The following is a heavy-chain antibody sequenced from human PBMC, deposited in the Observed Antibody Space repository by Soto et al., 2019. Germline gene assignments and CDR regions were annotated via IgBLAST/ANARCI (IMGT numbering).Heavy chain of an antibody. J-gene: IGHJ4*02. CDR2: ISWNSGSI. V-gene: IGHV3-9*01. CDR1: GFTFDDYA. D-gene: IGHD3-22*01. Sequence: EVQLVESGGGLVQPGRSLRLSCAASGFTFDDYAMHWVRKAPGKGLEWVSGISWNSGSIGYADSVKGRFTISRDNAKNSLYLQMNSLRAEDTALYYCAKVPYYDSSGGYYFDYWGQGTLVTVSS. CDR3: AKVPYYDSSGGYYFDY.